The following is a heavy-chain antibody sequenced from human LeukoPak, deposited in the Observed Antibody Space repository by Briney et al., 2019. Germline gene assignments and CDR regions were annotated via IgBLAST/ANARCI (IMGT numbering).Heavy chain of an antibody. Sequence: GGSLRLSCAASGFNFRDFSMHWVRQVPGQGLEWVSLVSGDGDTTHYADSLKGRFTTSRDNNKNSVFLHMNSLRIEDTAFYYCAKGNNSLSYNFDYWGQGALVTVSS. J-gene: IGHJ4*02. CDR3: AKGNNSLSYNFDY. CDR1: GFNFRDFS. D-gene: IGHD2/OR15-2a*01. CDR2: VSGDGDTT. V-gene: IGHV3-43*02.